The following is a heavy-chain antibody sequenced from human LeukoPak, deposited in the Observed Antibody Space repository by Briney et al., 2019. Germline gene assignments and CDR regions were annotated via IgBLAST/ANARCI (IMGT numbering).Heavy chain of an antibody. V-gene: IGHV3-30*02. D-gene: IGHD3-22*01. CDR1: GFTFSSYG. CDR2: IRYDGSNK. CDR3: ARCRVKYYDSSGPFFDY. J-gene: IGHJ4*02. Sequence: GGSLRLSCAASGFTFSSYGMHWVRQAPGKGLEWVAFIRYDGSNKYYADSVKGRFTISRDNSKNTLYLQMNSLRAEDTAVYYCARCRVKYYDSSGPFFDYWGQGTLVTVSS.